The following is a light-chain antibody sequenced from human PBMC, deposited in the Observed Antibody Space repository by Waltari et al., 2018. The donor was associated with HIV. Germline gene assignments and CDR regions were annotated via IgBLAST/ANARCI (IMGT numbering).Light chain of an antibody. CDR3: QQYGSSPLT. CDR2: GAS. J-gene: IGKJ5*01. Sequence: EIVLTQSPGTLSLSPGERDTLSCRASQSVRNNYVVRYQKRPGQAPSLRTYGASSSATGIPDRFSGSGSGTDFTLTIRRLGPEDFAMFYCQQYGSSPLTFGHGTRLEIK. V-gene: IGKV3-20*01. CDR1: QSVRNNY.